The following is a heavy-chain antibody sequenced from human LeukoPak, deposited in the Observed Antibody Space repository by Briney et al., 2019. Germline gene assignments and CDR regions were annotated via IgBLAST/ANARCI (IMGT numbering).Heavy chain of an antibody. Sequence: GGSLRLSCAASGFTFSSYWMSWVRQAPGKGLEWVANIKQGGSEKYYVDSVKGRFTISRDNAKNSLYLQMNSLRAEDTAVHYCTGVTAYYFDYWGQGTLVTVSS. D-gene: IGHD1-14*01. J-gene: IGHJ4*02. CDR1: GFTFSSYW. CDR2: IKQGGSEK. CDR3: TGVTAYYFDY. V-gene: IGHV3-7*01.